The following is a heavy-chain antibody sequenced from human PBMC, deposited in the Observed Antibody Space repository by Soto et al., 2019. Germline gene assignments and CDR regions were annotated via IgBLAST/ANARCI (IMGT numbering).Heavy chain of an antibody. CDR3: AKDFYRRELWFGELLPEHPLGYFDY. Sequence: EVQLLESGGGLVQPGGSLRLSCAASGFTFSSYAMSWVRQAPGKGLEWVSAISGSGGSTYYADSVKGRFTISRDNSKNTLYLQMNSLRDEDTAVYYCAKDFYRRELWFGELLPEHPLGYFDYWGQGTLVTVSS. CDR2: ISGSGGST. V-gene: IGHV3-23*01. J-gene: IGHJ4*02. D-gene: IGHD3-10*01. CDR1: GFTFSSYA.